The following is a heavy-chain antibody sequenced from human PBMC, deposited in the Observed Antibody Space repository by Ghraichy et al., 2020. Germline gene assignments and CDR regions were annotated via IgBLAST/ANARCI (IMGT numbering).Heavy chain of an antibody. CDR1: GYTFSDYG. J-gene: IGHJ4*02. V-gene: IGHV1-18*01. D-gene: IGHD6-19*01. CDR3: ARDPASWEAGIAVAGHLDC. CDR2: IGVYNGDT. Sequence: ASVKVSCKASGYTFSDYGISWVRQAPGQGLEWMGWIGVYNGDTNYAQKLQGRVSMTRDTSTRTAYMELRSLTSDDTAVYYCARDPASWEAGIAVAGHLDCWGQGTLVTVSS.